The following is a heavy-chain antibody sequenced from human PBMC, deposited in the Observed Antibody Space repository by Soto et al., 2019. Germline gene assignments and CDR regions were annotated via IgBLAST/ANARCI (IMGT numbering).Heavy chain of an antibody. CDR3: ARDPLGVAPNYNFFDP. CDR1: GFTLGSFG. Sequence: GGSLRLSCTVSGFTLGSFGMHWVRQAPGKGLEWLAVMSSDGSNKYYADSLKGRFTISRDTSKNTLFLQMSSLRVEDTAMYYCARDPLGVAPNYNFFDPWGQGTLVTVSS. V-gene: IGHV3-30*03. D-gene: IGHD6-13*01. CDR2: MSSDGSNK. J-gene: IGHJ5*02.